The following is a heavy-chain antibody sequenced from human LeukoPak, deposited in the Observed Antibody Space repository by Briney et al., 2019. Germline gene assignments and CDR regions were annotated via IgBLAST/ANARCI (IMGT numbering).Heavy chain of an antibody. CDR1: GGAFSSYD. V-gene: IGHV1-69*01. D-gene: IGHD4-23*01. Sequence: SVKVSCKPSGGAFSSYDISWLRQAPGQGLEWMGGITPIFGTANYAQKFQGRVTITAVESMSTAYMELSSLRSEDTAVYYCARGWLAETTVVTPYNYWGQGTLVTVSS. CDR2: ITPIFGTA. J-gene: IGHJ4*02. CDR3: ARGWLAETTVVTPYNY.